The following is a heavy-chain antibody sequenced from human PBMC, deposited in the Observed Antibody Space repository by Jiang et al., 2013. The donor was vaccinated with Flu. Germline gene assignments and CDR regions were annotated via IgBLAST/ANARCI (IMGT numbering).Heavy chain of an antibody. V-gene: IGHV5-51*01. Sequence: GAEVKKPGESLKISCKTSGYTFTSYWIGWVRLMPGKGLEWMGIIYPGDSNTKYNPSFQGQVTISADRSITTAYLQWSSLKASDTGMYYCARHGPLIRGTNWSTPWGQGTLVIVSS. J-gene: IGHJ5*02. CDR1: GYTFTSYW. CDR3: ARHGPLIRGTNWSTP. CDR2: IYPGDSNT. D-gene: IGHD2-2*01.